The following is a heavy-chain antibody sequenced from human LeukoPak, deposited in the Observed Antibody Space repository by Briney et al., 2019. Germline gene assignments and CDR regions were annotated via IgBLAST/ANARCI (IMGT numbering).Heavy chain of an antibody. Sequence: GVSVSLLCAAWVLAHKIYPTLGVRDARGKGLVGVGYLSYDGCNKYYADSVRGRYNISRDIYRNTLYLHMHSQSPGDRAVFYCAKVTEEFSLGYWGEGDLVTVSS. D-gene: IGHD3-10*01. CDR2: LSYDGCNK. V-gene: IGHV3-30-3*01. CDR3: AKVTEEFSLGY. CDR1: VLAHKIYP. J-gene: IGHJ4*02.